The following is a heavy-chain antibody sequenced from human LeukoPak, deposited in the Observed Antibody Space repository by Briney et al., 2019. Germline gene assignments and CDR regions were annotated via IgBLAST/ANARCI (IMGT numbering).Heavy chain of an antibody. J-gene: IGHJ5*02. CDR2: VNGDGTKA. D-gene: IGHD3-10*01. Sequence: GGSLRLSCRASGFTFSSHWMHWVRQAPGRGPVWVSRVNGDGTKATYADSVKGRFTISRDNARSTLHLQMNSLRAEDTAVYYCARDPGVPGVYYNYFDPWGQGTLVTVSS. CDR1: GFTFSSHW. CDR3: ARDPGVPGVYYNYFDP. V-gene: IGHV3-74*01.